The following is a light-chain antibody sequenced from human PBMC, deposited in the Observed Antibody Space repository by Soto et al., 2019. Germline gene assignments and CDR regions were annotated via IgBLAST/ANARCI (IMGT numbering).Light chain of an antibody. CDR2: AAS. Sequence: IQLTQSPSSLSASVGERVTITCRASQGISSYLAWYQQKPGKAPKLLIYAASTLQSGVPSRFSGSGSGTDFTLTISSLQPEDFATYYCQQLNSYPSSTFGGGTKVEI. CDR1: QGISSY. V-gene: IGKV1-9*01. CDR3: QQLNSYPSST. J-gene: IGKJ4*01.